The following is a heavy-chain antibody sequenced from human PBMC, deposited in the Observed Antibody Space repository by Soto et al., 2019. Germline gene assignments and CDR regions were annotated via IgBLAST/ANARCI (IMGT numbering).Heavy chain of an antibody. J-gene: IGHJ5*01. CDR1: GASISVYY. CDR3: ARESTVAGTDNWFDS. CDR2: IYTSGST. D-gene: IGHD6-13*01. V-gene: IGHV4-4*07. Sequence: SETLSLTCTVSGASISVYYWSWIRQPAGKGLEWIGRIYTSGSTKYSPSLKSRATMSVDTSKKQFSLKLNSVTAADTAVYYCARESTVAGTDNWFDSWGQGTLVTVSS.